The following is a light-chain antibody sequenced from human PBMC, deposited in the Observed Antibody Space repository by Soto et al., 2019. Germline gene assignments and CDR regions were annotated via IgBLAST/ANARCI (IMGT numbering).Light chain of an antibody. CDR1: QSVSSSY. J-gene: IGKJ4*01. Sequence: EIVLTQSPGTLSLSPGERATLSCRASQSVSSSYLAWYQQKPGQAPRLLIYGASSRATGIPDRFSGSGSGTDFTLTISRLEREDFAVYYCQQYGSSPAVTFGGGTKVEIK. CDR3: QQYGSSPAVT. V-gene: IGKV3-20*01. CDR2: GAS.